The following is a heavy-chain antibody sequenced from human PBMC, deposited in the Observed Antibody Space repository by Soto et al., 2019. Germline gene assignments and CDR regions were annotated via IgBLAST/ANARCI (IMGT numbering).Heavy chain of an antibody. CDR2: ISHDGTNK. CDR1: GLTFSSHA. V-gene: IGHV3-30*04. D-gene: IGHD1-26*01. Sequence: QVQLVESGGGVVQPGRSLRVSCAAPGLTFSSHAMHWVRQAPGKGLEWVAVISHDGTNKYYLDSVKGRFTISRNNSENTLYLQMNSLRVEDTAVYYCASDYKWELIGGTFDYWGQGTLVTVSA. J-gene: IGHJ4*02. CDR3: ASDYKWELIGGTFDY.